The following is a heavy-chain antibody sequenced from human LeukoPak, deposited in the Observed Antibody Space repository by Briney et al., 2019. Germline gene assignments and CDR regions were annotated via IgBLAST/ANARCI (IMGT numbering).Heavy chain of an antibody. CDR3: ARGSRERVATIRNLYYYYYYMDV. V-gene: IGHV4-34*01. J-gene: IGHJ6*03. D-gene: IGHD5-12*01. Sequence: PSETLSLTCAVYGGSFSGYYWSWIRQPPGKGLEWIGEINHSGNTNYNPSLKSRVTISVDTSKNQFSLKLSSVTAADTAVYYCARGSRERVATIRNLYYYYYYMDVWGKGTTVTVSS. CDR2: INHSGNT. CDR1: GGSFSGYY.